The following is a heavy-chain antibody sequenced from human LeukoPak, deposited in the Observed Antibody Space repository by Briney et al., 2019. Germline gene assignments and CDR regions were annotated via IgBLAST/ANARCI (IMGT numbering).Heavy chain of an antibody. CDR1: GDTFSVYS. CDR3: AKSAYCSGGSCRDS. CDR2: INVANAKA. V-gene: IGHV1-3*01. Sequence: GASVNVSCKASGDTFSVYSIHWVRQAPGQTLEWMGWINVANAKAKYSQKFQDRFTIISDTSASIVYMELSGLTSEDAAVYYCAKSAYCSGGSCRDSWGQGTMVTVSS. D-gene: IGHD2-15*01. J-gene: IGHJ4*02.